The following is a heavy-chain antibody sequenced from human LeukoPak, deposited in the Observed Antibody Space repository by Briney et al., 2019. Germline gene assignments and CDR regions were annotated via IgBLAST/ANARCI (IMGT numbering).Heavy chain of an antibody. CDR3: AKTTTGYSSGRYPGWPADY. V-gene: IGHV3-23*01. D-gene: IGHD6-19*01. CDR1: GFTFNSYA. J-gene: IGHJ4*02. CDR2: IFGSGGSP. Sequence: PGGSLRLSCAAYGFTFNSYAMYWVRQAPGKGLEWVSGIFGSGGSPHYADSVKGRFTISRGNSKNTVYLQMSSLRAEDTAVYYCAKTTTGYSSGRYPGWPADYWGQGSLVTVSS.